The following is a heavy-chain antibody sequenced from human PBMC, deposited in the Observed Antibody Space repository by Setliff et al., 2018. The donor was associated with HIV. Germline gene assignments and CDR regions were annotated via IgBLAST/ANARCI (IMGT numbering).Heavy chain of an antibody. D-gene: IGHD3-10*01. V-gene: IGHV3-48*03. J-gene: IGHJ6*02. CDR3: ASTGLLLPRFGASYYYYGMDV. CDR1: GFTFSSYE. CDR2: ISSSGSTI. Sequence: GGSLRLSCAASGFTFSSYEMNWVRQAPGKGLEWVSYISSSGSTIYYADSVKGRFTISRDNAKNSLYLQMNSLRAEDTAVYFCASTGLLLPRFGASYYYYGMDVWGQGTTVTV.